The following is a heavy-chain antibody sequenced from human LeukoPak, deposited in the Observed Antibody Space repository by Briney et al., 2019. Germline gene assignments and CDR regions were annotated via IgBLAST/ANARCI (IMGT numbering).Heavy chain of an antibody. V-gene: IGHV1-69*13. CDR1: GGTFSSYA. J-gene: IGHJ4*02. D-gene: IGHD4-17*01. CDR3: ARAIYGDLYYFDY. CDR2: IIPIFGTA. Sequence: GASVKVSCKASGGTFSSYAISWVRQAPGQGLEWMGGIIPIFGTANYAQKFQGRDTITADESTSTAYMELSSLRSEDTAVYYCARAIYGDLYYFDYWGQGTLVAVSS.